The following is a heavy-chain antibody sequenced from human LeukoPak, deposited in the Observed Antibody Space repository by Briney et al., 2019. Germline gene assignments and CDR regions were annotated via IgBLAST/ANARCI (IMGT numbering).Heavy chain of an antibody. Sequence: TLSLTRTVPVGSISSGGYYWSWIRQHRGGGLEWIGYIYYRGRTYYNPSLKSRVTIPVDTSKNQFSLKLSSVTAADTAVYYCARSILYYDSSGYYYGWFDPWGQGTLVTVSS. CDR2: IYYRGRT. V-gene: IGHV4-31*03. D-gene: IGHD3-22*01. J-gene: IGHJ5*02. CDR1: VGSISSGGYY. CDR3: ARSILYYDSSGYYYGWFDP.